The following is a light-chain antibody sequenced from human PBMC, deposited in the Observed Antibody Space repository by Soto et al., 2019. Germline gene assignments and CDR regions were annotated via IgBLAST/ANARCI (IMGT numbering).Light chain of an antibody. Sequence: DIVMTQSPDSLAVSLGERATINCKSSQSVLYTSNNKNYIAWYQQKSGQPPKLLIYWASTRESGVPDRFSGGGSGTDFTLTISSLQAEDVAVYYCQRYSDFQYVFGQGTKLQMK. CDR3: QRYSDFQYV. CDR2: WAS. CDR1: QSVLYTSNNKNY. V-gene: IGKV4-1*01. J-gene: IGKJ2*01.